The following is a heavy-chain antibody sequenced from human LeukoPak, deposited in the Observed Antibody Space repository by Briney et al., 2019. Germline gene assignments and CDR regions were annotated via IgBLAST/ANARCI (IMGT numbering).Heavy chain of an antibody. D-gene: IGHD2-2*01. J-gene: IGHJ5*02. V-gene: IGHV4-34*01. CDR1: GGPFSGYY. Sequence: SETLSLTCAVYGGPFSGYYWSWIRQPPGKGLEWIGEINHSGSTNYNPSLKSRVTISVDTSKNQFSLKLSSVTAADTAAYYCAKHGSTNYYHNWFDPWGQGALVTVSS. CDR3: AKHGSTNYYHNWFDP. CDR2: INHSGST.